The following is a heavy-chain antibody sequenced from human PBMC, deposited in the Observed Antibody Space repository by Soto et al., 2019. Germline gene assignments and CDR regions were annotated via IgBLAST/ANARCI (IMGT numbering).Heavy chain of an antibody. CDR3: AREDSRDGYNLRGFFLY. J-gene: IGHJ4*02. D-gene: IGHD5-12*01. CDR2: IWYDGSNK. CDR1: GFTFSSYG. Sequence: PGGSLRLSCAASGFTFSSYGMHWVRQAPGKGLEWVAVIWYDGSNKYYADSVKGRFTISRDNSKNTLYLQMNSLRAEDTAVYYCAREDSRDGYNLRGFFLYWGQGTLVTISS. V-gene: IGHV3-33*01.